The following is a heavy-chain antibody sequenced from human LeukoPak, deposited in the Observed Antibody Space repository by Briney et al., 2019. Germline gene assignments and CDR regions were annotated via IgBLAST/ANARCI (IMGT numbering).Heavy chain of an antibody. D-gene: IGHD5-12*01. CDR2: IYYSGST. J-gene: IGHJ6*02. CDR1: GGSISSGGYY. Sequence: PSQTLSLTCTVSGGSISSGGYYWSWIRQHPGKGLEWIGYIYYSGSTYYNPSLKSRVTISVDASKNQFSLKLSSVTAADTAVYYCARDAYGGGYVPGFGYYYYGMDVWGQGTTVTVSS. V-gene: IGHV4-31*03. CDR3: ARDAYGGGYVPGFGYYYYGMDV.